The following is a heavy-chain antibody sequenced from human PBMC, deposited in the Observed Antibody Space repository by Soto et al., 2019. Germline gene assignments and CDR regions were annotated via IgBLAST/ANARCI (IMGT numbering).Heavy chain of an antibody. J-gene: IGHJ6*02. CDR1: GYTFTSYG. Sequence: GASVKVPCKASGYTFTSYGISWVRQAPGQGLEWMGWISAYSGNTNYAQKLQGRVTMTTDTSTSRAYMELRSLRSDDTAVYYCAREGRDGYDNARYYGMDVWGQGTRVTVSS. V-gene: IGHV1-18*04. CDR3: AREGRDGYDNARYYGMDV. CDR2: ISAYSGNT. D-gene: IGHD5-18*01.